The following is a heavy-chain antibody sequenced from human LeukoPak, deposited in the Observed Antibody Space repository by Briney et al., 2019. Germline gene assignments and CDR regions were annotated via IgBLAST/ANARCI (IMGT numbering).Heavy chain of an antibody. CDR3: ARGEHKGPLDY. CDR1: GYTFTSYY. V-gene: IGHV1-46*01. D-gene: IGHD1-26*01. CDR2: INPSGGST. Sequence: ASVKVSCKASGYTFTSYYMHWVRQAPGQGLEWMGIINPSGGSTSYAQKFQGRVTMTRDMSTSTVYMELSSLRSGDTAVYYCARGEHKGPLDYWGQGTLVTVSS. J-gene: IGHJ4*02.